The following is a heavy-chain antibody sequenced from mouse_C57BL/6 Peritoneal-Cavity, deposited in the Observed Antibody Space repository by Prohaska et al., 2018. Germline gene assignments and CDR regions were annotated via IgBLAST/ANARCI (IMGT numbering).Heavy chain of an antibody. D-gene: IGHD3-1*01. J-gene: IGHJ2*01. CDR3: ARRGLLDFDY. V-gene: IGHV1-50*01. Sequence: GASVKLSCQASGYTFTSYCMQCVTQIPGQGLECIGEIDPSDSYTNYNQKFKGKATLTVDTSSSTAYMQLSSLTSEDSAVYYCARRGLLDFDYWGQGTTLTVSS. CDR2: IDPSDSYT. CDR1: GYTFTSYC.